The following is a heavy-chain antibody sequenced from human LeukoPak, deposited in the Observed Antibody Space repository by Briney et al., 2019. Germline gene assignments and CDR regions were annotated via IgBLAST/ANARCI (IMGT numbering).Heavy chain of an antibody. Sequence: GGSLRLSCSASGFNFRGYGMSWVRQAPGKGLEWVSTISGSGTTTHYAESVKGRFTISRDNSENMVFLQMSSLRVEDTAMYYCVRLRSADYWGQGTLVTVSS. CDR1: GFNFRGYG. CDR3: VRLRSADY. D-gene: IGHD3-16*01. V-gene: IGHV3-23*01. CDR2: ISGSGTTT. J-gene: IGHJ4*02.